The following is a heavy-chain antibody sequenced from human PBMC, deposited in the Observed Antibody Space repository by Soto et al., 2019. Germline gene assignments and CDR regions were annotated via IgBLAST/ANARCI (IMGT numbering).Heavy chain of an antibody. CDR3: ARSSEENWFGP. Sequence: GGSLRLSCAASGFTFSDYYMSWIRQAPGKGLEWVSYISSSSSYTNYADSAKGRFTISRDNAKNSLYLQMNSLRAEDTAVYYCARSSEENWFGPWGQRTLVTVSS. J-gene: IGHJ5*02. CDR2: ISSSSSYT. CDR1: GFTFSDYY. V-gene: IGHV3-11*06.